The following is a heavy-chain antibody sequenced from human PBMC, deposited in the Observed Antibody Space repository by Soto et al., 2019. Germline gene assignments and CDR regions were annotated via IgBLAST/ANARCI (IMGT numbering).Heavy chain of an antibody. CDR3: ARVGGWGYYFDY. V-gene: IGHV4-34*01. J-gene: IGHJ4*02. CDR1: GGSFSGYY. CDR2: INHSGST. Sequence: QVQLQQWGAGLLKPSETLSLTCAVYGGSFSGYYWSWIRQPPGKGLEWIGEINHSGSTNYNPSLKSRVTISVDTSKNQFSLKLSSVTAADTTVYYCARVGGWGYYFDYWGQGTLVTVSS. D-gene: IGHD6-19*01.